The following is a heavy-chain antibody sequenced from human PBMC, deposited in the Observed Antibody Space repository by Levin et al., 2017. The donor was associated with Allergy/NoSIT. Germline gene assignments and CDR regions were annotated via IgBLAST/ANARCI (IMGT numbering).Heavy chain of an antibody. J-gene: IGHJ4*02. CDR1: GGSISSYY. V-gene: IGHV4-59*01. CDR2: IHYSGST. Sequence: MSSETLSLTCTVSGGSISSYYWSWIRQPPGKGLEWIGYIHYSGSTNYNPSLKSRVTISVDTSKNQFSLKLSSVTAADTAVYYCARSMGRTVTSDYWGQGTLVTVSS. D-gene: IGHD4-17*01. CDR3: ARSMGRTVTSDY.